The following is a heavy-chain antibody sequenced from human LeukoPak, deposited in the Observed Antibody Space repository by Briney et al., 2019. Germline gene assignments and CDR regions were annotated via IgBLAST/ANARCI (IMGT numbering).Heavy chain of an antibody. V-gene: IGHV3-30-3*01. CDR2: ISYDGSNK. J-gene: IGHJ6*02. D-gene: IGHD4-17*01. Sequence: PGRSLRLSCAASGFTFSSYAMHWVRQAPGKGLEWVAVISYDGSNKYYADSVKGRFTISRENSKKTLYLQMNGLRAEDTAVYYCASSYGDYDAYYYYGMDVWGQGTTVTVSS. CDR3: ASSYGDYDAYYYYGMDV. CDR1: GFTFSSYA.